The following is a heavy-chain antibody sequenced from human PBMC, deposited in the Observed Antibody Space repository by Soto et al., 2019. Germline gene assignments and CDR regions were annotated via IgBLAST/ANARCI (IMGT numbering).Heavy chain of an antibody. CDR3: ARDLHDFSTSYYYYYYMDV. V-gene: IGHV3-21*01. J-gene: IGHJ6*03. CDR1: GFTFSSYS. Sequence: GGSLRLSCAASGFTFSSYSMNWVRQAPGKGLEWVSSISSSSSYIYYADSVKGRFTISRDNAKNSLYLQMNSLRAEDTAVYYCARDLHDFSTSYYYYYYMDVWGKGTTVTVSS. CDR2: ISSSSSYI. D-gene: IGHD3-3*01.